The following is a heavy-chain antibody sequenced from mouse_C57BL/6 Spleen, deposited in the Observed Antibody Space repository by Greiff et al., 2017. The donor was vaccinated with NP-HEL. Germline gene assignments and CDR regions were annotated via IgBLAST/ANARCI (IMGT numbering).Heavy chain of an antibody. CDR1: GFNIKDDY. Sequence: VQLKQSGAELVRPGASVKLSCTASGFNIKDDYMHWVKQRPEQGLEWIGWIDPENGDTEYASKFQGKATITADTSSNTAYLQLSSLTSEDTAVYYCTTYPGGYAMDYWGQGTSVTVSS. CDR2: IDPENGDT. CDR3: TTYPGGYAMDY. V-gene: IGHV14-4*01. J-gene: IGHJ4*01.